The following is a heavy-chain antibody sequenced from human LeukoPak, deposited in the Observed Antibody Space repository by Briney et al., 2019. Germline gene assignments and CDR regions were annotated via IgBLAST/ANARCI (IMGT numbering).Heavy chain of an antibody. CDR2: ISYDGSNK. CDR1: GFTFSSYG. V-gene: IGHV3-30*18. Sequence: GRSLRLSCAASGFTFSSYGMHWVRQAPGKGLEWVAVISYDGSNKYYADSVKSRFTISRDNSKNTLYLQMNSLRAEDTAVYYCAKADYYDSSGTFDYWGQGTLVTVSS. D-gene: IGHD3-22*01. CDR3: AKADYYDSSGTFDY. J-gene: IGHJ4*02.